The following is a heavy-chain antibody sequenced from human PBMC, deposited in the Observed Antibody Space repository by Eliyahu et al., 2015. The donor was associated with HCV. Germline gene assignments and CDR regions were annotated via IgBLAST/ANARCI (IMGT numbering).Heavy chain of an antibody. Sequence: QVQLQQWGAGLLKPSETLSLTCAVYGGSFSGYYWSWIRQPPGKGLEWIGEINHSGSTNYNPSLKSRVTISVDTSKNQFSLKLSSVTAADTAVYYCARAIRITIFGVVSYFDYWGQGTLVTVSS. J-gene: IGHJ4*02. CDR2: INHSGST. CDR3: ARAIRITIFGVVSYFDY. CDR1: GGSFSGYY. V-gene: IGHV4-34*01. D-gene: IGHD3-3*01.